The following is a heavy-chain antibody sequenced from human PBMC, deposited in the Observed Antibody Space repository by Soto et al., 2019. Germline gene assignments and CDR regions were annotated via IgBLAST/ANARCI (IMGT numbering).Heavy chain of an antibody. Sequence: ASVKVSCKASGYTFTSYDINWVRQATGQGLEWMGWMNPNSGNTGYAQKFQGRVTMTRNTSISTAYMELSSLRSEDTAVYYCARSDFDWYYFDYWGQGTLVTVSS. CDR1: GYTFTSYD. CDR3: ARSDFDWYYFDY. D-gene: IGHD3-9*01. J-gene: IGHJ4*02. V-gene: IGHV1-8*01. CDR2: MNPNSGNT.